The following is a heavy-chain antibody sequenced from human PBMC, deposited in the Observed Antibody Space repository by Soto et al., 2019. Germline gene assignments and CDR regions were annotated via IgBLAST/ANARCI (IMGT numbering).Heavy chain of an antibody. J-gene: IGHJ4*02. D-gene: IGHD5-12*01. CDR1: GGSISSYY. Sequence: SETLSLTCTVSGGSISSYYWSWIRQPPGKGLEWIGYIYYSGSTNYNPSLKSRVTISVDTSKNQFSLKLSSVTAADTAVYYCARGWYSGYDYLHFDYWGQGTLVT. CDR3: ARGWYSGYDYLHFDY. V-gene: IGHV4-59*01. CDR2: IYYSGST.